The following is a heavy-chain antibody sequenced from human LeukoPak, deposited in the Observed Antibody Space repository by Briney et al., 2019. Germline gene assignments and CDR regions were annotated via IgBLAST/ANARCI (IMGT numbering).Heavy chain of an antibody. CDR2: IRYDGSNK. D-gene: IGHD3-10*01. CDR1: GFTFSSYA. Sequence: GGSLRLSCAASGFTFSSYAMSWVRQAPGKGLEWVAFIRYDGSNKYYADSVKGRFTISRDNSKNTLYLQMNSLRAEDTAVYYCAKKVLYYYGSGLADDGMDVWGQGTTVTVSS. V-gene: IGHV3-30*02. CDR3: AKKVLYYYGSGLADDGMDV. J-gene: IGHJ6*02.